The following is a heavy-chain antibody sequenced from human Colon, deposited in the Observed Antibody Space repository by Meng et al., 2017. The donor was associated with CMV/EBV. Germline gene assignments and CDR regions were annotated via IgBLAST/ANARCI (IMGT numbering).Heavy chain of an antibody. V-gene: IGHV3-48*04. Sequence: GESLKISCESSGFTYSDYNFNWVRQAPGKGLEWASYISMSSSVIYYADSVKGRFTISRDNDQHSLYLQMDGLAAEDAAVYYCARHLSDFPYYCGLDVWGQGTTVTVSS. J-gene: IGHJ6*02. CDR1: GFTYSDYN. CDR2: ISMSSSVI. CDR3: ARHLSDFPYYCGLDV. D-gene: IGHD2-21*01.